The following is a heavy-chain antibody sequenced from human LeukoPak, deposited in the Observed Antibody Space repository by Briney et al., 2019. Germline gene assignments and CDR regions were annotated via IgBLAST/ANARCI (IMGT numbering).Heavy chain of an antibody. CDR3: AKDRFGEPRYWFDP. Sequence: GGSLRLSCAASGFTFSSYGMHWVRQAPGKGLEWVAVISYNGSNKYYADSVKGRFTISRDNSKNTLYLQTNSLRAEDTAVYYCAKDRFGEPRYWFDPWGQGTLVTVSS. J-gene: IGHJ5*02. CDR1: GFTFSSYG. V-gene: IGHV3-30*18. CDR2: ISYNGSNK. D-gene: IGHD3-10*01.